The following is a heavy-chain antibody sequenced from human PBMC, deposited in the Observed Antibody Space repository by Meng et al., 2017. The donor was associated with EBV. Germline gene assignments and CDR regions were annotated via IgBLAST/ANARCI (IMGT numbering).Heavy chain of an antibody. CDR2: IIPIFGTA. V-gene: IGHV1-69*06. CDR3: ARAEIAAAGRLDY. D-gene: IGHD6-13*01. CDR1: GGTFSSYA. J-gene: IGHJ4*02. Sequence: HVAPVESGGEGKKPGASVKVSCKASGGTFSSYAISWVRQAPGQGLEWMGGIIPIFGTANYAQKFQGRVTITADKSTSTAYMELSSLRSEDTAVYYCARAEIAAAGRLDYWGQGTLVTVSS.